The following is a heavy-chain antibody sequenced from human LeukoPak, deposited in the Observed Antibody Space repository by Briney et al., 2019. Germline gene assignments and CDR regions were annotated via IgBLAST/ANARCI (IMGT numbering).Heavy chain of an antibody. CDR3: TRLGGAKSDY. Sequence: WGSLRLSCAASGFTFSGSAIHWVRQVSGKGLEWVGRIRSKANSYATAYAASVKGRFTISRDDSKNTAYLQMNSLKTEDTAVYYCTRLGGAKSDYWGQGTLVTVSS. J-gene: IGHJ4*02. CDR2: IRSKANSYAT. D-gene: IGHD1-26*01. CDR1: GFTFSGSA. V-gene: IGHV3-73*01.